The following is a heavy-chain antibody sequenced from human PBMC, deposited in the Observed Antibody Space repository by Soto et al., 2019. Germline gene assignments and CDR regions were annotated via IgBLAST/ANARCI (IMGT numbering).Heavy chain of an antibody. D-gene: IGHD2-15*01. CDR3: ARTVRYCSGGSCYWFDP. V-gene: IGHV1-69*01. CDR1: GGTFSSYA. Sequence: QVQLVQSGAGVKKPGSSVKVSCKASGGTFSSYAISWVRQAPGQGLEWMGGIIPIFGTANYAQKFQGRVTITADESTSTAYMELSSLRSEDTAVYYCARTVRYCSGGSCYWFDPWGQGTLVTVSS. CDR2: IIPIFGTA. J-gene: IGHJ5*02.